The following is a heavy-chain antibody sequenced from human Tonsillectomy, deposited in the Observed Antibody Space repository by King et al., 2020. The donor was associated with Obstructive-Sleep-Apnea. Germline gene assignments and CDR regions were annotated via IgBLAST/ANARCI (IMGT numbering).Heavy chain of an antibody. D-gene: IGHD3-9*01. Sequence: VQLVESGGGVVQPGRSLRLSCAASGFTLSSFGMHWVRQAPGKGLEWVAFIQYDGSKKYYADSVKGRFTISRDNSKNTLYLQMISLRAEDTAMYYCAKEPLTGINFGLDVWGQGTTVTVSS. CDR1: GFTLSSFG. CDR2: IQYDGSKK. V-gene: IGHV3-30*02. J-gene: IGHJ6*02. CDR3: AKEPLTGINFGLDV.